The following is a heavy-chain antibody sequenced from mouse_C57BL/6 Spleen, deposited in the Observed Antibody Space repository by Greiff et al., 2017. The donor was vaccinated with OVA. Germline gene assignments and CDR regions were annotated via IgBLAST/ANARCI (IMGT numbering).Heavy chain of an antibody. D-gene: IGHD1-1*01. CDR2: IYPRSGNT. V-gene: IGHV1-81*01. J-gene: IGHJ2*01. CDR1: GYTFTSYG. Sequence: QVQLQQSGAELARPGASVKLSCKASGYTFTSYGISWVKQRTGQGLEWIGEIYPRSGNTYYNETFKGKATLTADKSSSTAYMELRSLTSEDSAVYFCARSGTTVVEGYYFDYWGQGTTLTVSS. CDR3: ARSGTTVVEGYYFDY.